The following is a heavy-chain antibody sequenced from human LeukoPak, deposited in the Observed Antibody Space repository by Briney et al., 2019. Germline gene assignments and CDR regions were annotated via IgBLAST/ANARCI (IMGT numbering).Heavy chain of an antibody. CDR2: IYNGGNT. CDR1: GVSINTYY. CDR3: AAGPWELDF. J-gene: IGHJ4*02. D-gene: IGHD1-26*01. Sequence: SETLSLTYTVSGVSINTYYASWIRQAPGKGLEFIGFIYNGGNTNYNPSLKSRATISVDTSNNQFSLRLTSVTAADTAMYHCAAGPWELDFWGQGTLVTVSS. V-gene: IGHV4-4*09.